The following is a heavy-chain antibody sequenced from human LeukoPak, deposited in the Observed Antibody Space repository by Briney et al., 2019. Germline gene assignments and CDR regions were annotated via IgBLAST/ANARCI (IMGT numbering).Heavy chain of an antibody. CDR2: IYYSGGT. D-gene: IGHD6-19*01. CDR1: GGSISSSYYY. CDR3: ARHSYSSGWLHFDY. V-gene: IGHV4-39*01. Sequence: SETLSLTCSVSGGSISSSYYYWGWIRQPPGKGLEWIGSIYYSGGTYYNPSLKSRVTISVDTSKSQFSLKLSSLTAADTAVYYCARHSYSSGWLHFDYWGQGTLVTVSS. J-gene: IGHJ4*02.